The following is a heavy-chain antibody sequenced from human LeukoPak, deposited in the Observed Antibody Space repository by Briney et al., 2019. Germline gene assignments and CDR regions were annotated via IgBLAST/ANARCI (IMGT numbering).Heavy chain of an antibody. Sequence: SETLSLTCTVSGGSISSSSYYWGWIRQPPGKGLEWIGSIYYSGSTYYNPSLKSRVTISADRSKNQSSLKLSSVTAADTAAYYCARTPGASYYFDYWGQGTLVTVSS. J-gene: IGHJ4*02. CDR3: ARTPGASYYFDY. CDR1: GGSISSSSYY. V-gene: IGHV4-39*07. D-gene: IGHD3-10*01. CDR2: IYYSGST.